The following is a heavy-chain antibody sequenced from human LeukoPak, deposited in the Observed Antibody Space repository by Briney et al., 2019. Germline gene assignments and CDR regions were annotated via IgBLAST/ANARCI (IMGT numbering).Heavy chain of an antibody. V-gene: IGHV3-21*01. CDR3: ARALLWFGELSVFDY. CDR1: GFTFNTYN. CDR2: ITSSSSYI. Sequence: GGSLRLSCAASGFTFNTYNMNWVRQAPGQGLEWVSSITSSSSYIYYADSVKGRFTISRDNAKNSLYLQMNSLRAEDTAVYYCARALLWFGELSVFDYWGQGTLVTVSS. D-gene: IGHD3-10*01. J-gene: IGHJ4*02.